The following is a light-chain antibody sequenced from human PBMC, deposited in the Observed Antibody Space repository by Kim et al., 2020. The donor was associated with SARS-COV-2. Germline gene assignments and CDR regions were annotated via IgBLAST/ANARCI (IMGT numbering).Light chain of an antibody. CDR3: QAWDSSTAV. Sequence: SVSPGKTASITCSGSKLGDKYAYWYQKKPGQSPILVIYQHTKRPSGSSQRFSGSSFGNTATLTISRAQTMDEADYYCQAWDSSTAVFGGGTKLTVL. CDR2: QHT. CDR1: KLGDKY. J-gene: IGLJ3*02. V-gene: IGLV3-1*01.